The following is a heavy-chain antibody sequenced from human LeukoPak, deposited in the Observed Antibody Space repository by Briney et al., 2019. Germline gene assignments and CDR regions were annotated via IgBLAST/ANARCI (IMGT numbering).Heavy chain of an antibody. V-gene: IGHV1-46*01. CDR1: GYTFTSYY. CDR3: ARDSSIAFGGVIVLRYYFDY. Sequence: ASVRVSCKASGYTFTSYYMHWVRQAPGQGLEWMGIINLSGGSTSYAQKFQGRVTMTRDTSTSTVYMELSSLRSEDTAVYYCARDSSIAFGGVIVLRYYFDYWGQGTLVTVSS. D-gene: IGHD3-16*02. J-gene: IGHJ4*02. CDR2: INLSGGST.